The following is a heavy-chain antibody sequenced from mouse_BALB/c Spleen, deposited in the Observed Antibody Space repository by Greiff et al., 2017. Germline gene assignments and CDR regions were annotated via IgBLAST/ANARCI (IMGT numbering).Heavy chain of an antibody. V-gene: IGHV14-4*02. CDR2: IDPENGDT. CDR1: GFNIKDYY. CDR3: NFLRITTGGFDY. J-gene: IGHJ3*01. Sequence: EVQLVESGAELVRPGASVKLSCTASGFNIKDYYMHWVKQRPEQGLEWIGWIDPENGDTEYAPKFQGKATMTADTSSNTAYLQLSSLTSEDTAVYYCNFLRITTGGFDYWGQGTLVTVSA. D-gene: IGHD2-4*01.